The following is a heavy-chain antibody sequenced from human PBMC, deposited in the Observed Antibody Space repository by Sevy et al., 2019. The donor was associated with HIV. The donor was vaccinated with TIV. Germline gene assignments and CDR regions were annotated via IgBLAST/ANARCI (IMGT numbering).Heavy chain of an antibody. CDR1: GFSFKDAW. CDR2: IKKKTDDGPT. CDR3: TTGHCSRGVCKDF. J-gene: IGHJ4*02. D-gene: IGHD2-8*02. Sequence: GGSLRLSCEASGFSFKDAWMSWVRQAPGKGLEWVGCIKKKTDDGPTDYGTPVKGRFTVSRDDSKNTLFLQMNSLKIDDTGVYYCTTGHCSRGVCKDFWGLGTLVTVSS. V-gene: IGHV3-15*01.